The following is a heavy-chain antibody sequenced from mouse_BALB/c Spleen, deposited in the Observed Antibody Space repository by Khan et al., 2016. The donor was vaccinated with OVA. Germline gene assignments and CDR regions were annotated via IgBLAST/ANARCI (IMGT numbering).Heavy chain of an antibody. CDR2: INNYTGEP. CDR1: GYTFTNYG. D-gene: IGHD2-14*01. J-gene: IGHJ1*01. V-gene: IGHV9-1*02. CDR3: ARSYYRYDRYFDF. Sequence: QIQLVQSGPELKKPGETVKISCKASGYTFTNYGMNWVKQDPGKGLKGMGWINNYTGEPTYDEDFKGRFALYLETYDSTAYFQISNLKNEDIATFFCARSYYRYDRYFDFWGPGTTVTVSS.